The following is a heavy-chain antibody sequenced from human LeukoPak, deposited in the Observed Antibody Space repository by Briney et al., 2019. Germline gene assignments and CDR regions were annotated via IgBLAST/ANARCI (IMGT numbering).Heavy chain of an antibody. J-gene: IGHJ5*02. CDR2: IRRSCGST. CDR1: GFACSSYA. Sequence: PGGSLRLSCAASGFACSSYAMSRLGHAPGKWLESFSAIRRSCGSTYYADSVKGRFTISRDNSKNTLYLQMNSLRDEDTAVYYCAKTGYSSSWYVPMGNWFDPWGQGTLVTVST. CDR3: AKTGYSSSWYVPMGNWFDP. V-gene: IGHV3-23*01. D-gene: IGHD6-13*01.